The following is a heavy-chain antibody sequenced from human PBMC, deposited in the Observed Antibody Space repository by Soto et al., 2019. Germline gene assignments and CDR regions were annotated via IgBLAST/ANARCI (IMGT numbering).Heavy chain of an antibody. V-gene: IGHV3-23*01. CDR3: AKTANGWFSAFDI. D-gene: IGHD6-19*01. J-gene: IGHJ3*02. Sequence: EMQLLESGGGLVQPGGSLRLSCAASGFTFSSYAMSWVRQAPGKGLEWVSAISGSGGTTYYADSVKGRFTFSRDNSKNTLYLQMNSLRAEDTAVYYYAKTANGWFSAFDIWGQGSMVPVSS. CDR2: ISGSGGTT. CDR1: GFTFSSYA.